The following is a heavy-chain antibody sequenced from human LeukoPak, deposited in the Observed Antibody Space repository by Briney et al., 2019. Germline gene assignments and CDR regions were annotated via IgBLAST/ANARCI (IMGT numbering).Heavy chain of an antibody. CDR1: GGSISSYY. V-gene: IGHV4-59*05. D-gene: IGHD3-3*01. J-gene: IGHJ5*02. CDR2: IYYSGST. CDR3: ARRTIYYDFWSGYYPNWFDP. Sequence: SETLSLTCTVSGGSISSYYWSWIRQPPGKGLEWIGSIYYSGSTYYDPSLKSRVTISVDTSKNQFSLKLSSVTAADTAVYYCARRTIYYDFWSGYYPNWFDPWGQGTLVTVSS.